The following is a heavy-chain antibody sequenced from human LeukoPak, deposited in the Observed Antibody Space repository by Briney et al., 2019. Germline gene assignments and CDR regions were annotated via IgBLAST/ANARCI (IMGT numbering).Heavy chain of an antibody. J-gene: IGHJ5*02. CDR1: GGSISSSSYY. Sequence: SETLSLTCTVSGGSISSSSYYWGWIRQPPGKELEWIGYIHYTGSTKYNPSLNSRVTISLDTSKNQFSLKVTSVTAADTAVYYCTRSVGYTSGWYWFDAWGQGTLVTVSS. CDR3: TRSVGYTSGWYWFDA. D-gene: IGHD6-19*01. CDR2: IHYTGST. V-gene: IGHV4-61*05.